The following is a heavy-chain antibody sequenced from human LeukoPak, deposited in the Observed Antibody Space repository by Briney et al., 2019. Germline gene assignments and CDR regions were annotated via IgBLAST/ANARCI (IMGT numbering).Heavy chain of an antibody. V-gene: IGHV3-23*01. Sequence: GGSLRLSCAASGFTFSSYAMTWVRQAPGKGLEWVSAISGSGARTYYAGSVKGRFTISRDTSKNTLYLQMNSLRAEDTAVYYCAKDMGEDGSYYLDYWGQGTLVTVSS. CDR3: AKDMGEDGSYYLDY. D-gene: IGHD1-26*01. CDR2: ISGSGART. J-gene: IGHJ4*02. CDR1: GFTFSSYA.